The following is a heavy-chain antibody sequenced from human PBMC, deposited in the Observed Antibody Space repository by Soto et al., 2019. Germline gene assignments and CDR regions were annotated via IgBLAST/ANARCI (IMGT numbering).Heavy chain of an antibody. J-gene: IGHJ4*02. CDR1: GFSLTTNEMS. D-gene: IGHD2-15*01. CDR3: VHRRGSCGSCYCFDY. Sequence: QITLKESGPTLVKPTQTLTLTCTFSGFSLTTNEMSVGWIRQPPGKALEWLALIYWDDEKRYSPSLKSRLTITKDTSKNQVVLTMTNMDPVDTATYYCVHRRGSCGSCYCFDYWGQGTLVTVSS. V-gene: IGHV2-5*02. CDR2: IYWDDEK.